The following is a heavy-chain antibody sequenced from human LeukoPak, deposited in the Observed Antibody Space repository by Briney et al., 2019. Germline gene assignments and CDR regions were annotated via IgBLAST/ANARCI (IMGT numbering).Heavy chain of an antibody. J-gene: IGHJ4*02. CDR3: ARDRYYYGSGSYFDLGY. CDR2: IYSGGST. V-gene: IGHV3-66*01. Sequence: PGGSLRLSCAASGFTVSSNYMSWVRQAPGEGLEWVSVIYSGGSTYYADSVKGRFTISRDNSKNTLYLQMNSLRAEDTAVYYCARDRYYYGSGSYFDLGYWGQGTLVTVSS. CDR1: GFTVSSNY. D-gene: IGHD3-10*01.